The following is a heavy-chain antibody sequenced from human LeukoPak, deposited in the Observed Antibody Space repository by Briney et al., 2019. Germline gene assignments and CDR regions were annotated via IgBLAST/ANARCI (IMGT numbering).Heavy chain of an antibody. J-gene: IGHJ4*02. D-gene: IGHD4-17*01. V-gene: IGHV4-59*08. CDR2: IYYSGNT. Sequence: SETLSLTCTVSGGSINTYYGSWIRQAPGKGLEWIGHIYYSGNTNYNPSLNSRVTISVDTSKNQFSLRPSSVTAADTAVYYCARRGDYVGLDYWGQGILVTVSS. CDR3: ARRGDYVGLDY. CDR1: GGSINTYY.